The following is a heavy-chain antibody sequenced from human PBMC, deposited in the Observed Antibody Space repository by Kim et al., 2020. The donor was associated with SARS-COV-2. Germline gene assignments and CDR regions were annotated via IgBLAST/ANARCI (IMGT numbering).Heavy chain of an antibody. D-gene: IGHD6-19*01. CDR1: GFTFSSYA. CDR2: ISGSGGST. V-gene: IGHV3-23*01. CDR3: AKDSEVWLVQGPLLG. Sequence: GGSLRLSCAASGFTFSSYAMSWVRQAPGKGLEWVSAISGSGGSTYYADSVKGRFTISRDNSKNTLYLQMNSLRAEDTAVYYCAKDSEVWLVQGPLLGWGQGTLVTVSS. J-gene: IGHJ4*02.